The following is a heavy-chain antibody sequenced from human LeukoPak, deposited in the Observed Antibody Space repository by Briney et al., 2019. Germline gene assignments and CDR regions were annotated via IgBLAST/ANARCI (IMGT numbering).Heavy chain of an antibody. V-gene: IGHV3-48*02. D-gene: IGHD3-22*01. CDR2: ISSSSNSI. CDR3: ARDPWDDVSGFSGDY. Sequence: GGSLRLSCAASGFTFSTYGMNWVRRAAGKVLECLSYISSSSNSIYYADSVKGRFTISRDNAKNSLYLQMNSLRDEDTAVYYCARDPWDDVSGFSGDYWGQGTLVTVSS. CDR1: GFTFSTYG. J-gene: IGHJ4*02.